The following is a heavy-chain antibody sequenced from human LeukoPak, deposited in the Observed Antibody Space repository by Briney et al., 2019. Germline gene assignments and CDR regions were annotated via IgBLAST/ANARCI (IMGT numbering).Heavy chain of an antibody. CDR3: AKGGKWDVTPFDY. D-gene: IGHD1-26*01. V-gene: IGHV3-23*01. CDR2: ISGGGST. CDR1: GFIFTNYF. Sequence: GGSLRLSCAASGFIFTNYFMSWVRQAPGKGLEWVSTISGGGSTYYADSVKGRFTISRDNSKNTLYLQVNSLRAEDTAVYYCAKGGKWDVTPFDYWGQGTLVTVSS. J-gene: IGHJ4*02.